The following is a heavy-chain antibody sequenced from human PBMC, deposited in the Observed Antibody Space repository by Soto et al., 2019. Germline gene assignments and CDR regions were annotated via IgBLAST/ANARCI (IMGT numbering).Heavy chain of an antibody. V-gene: IGHV1-69*02. CDR3: ARFYYYGSGPTFYYYGMDV. CDR1: GGTFSSYT. CDR2: IIPILGIA. J-gene: IGHJ6*02. Sequence: ASVKVSCKASGGTFSSYTISWVRQAPGQGLEWMGRIIPILGIANYAQKFQGRVTMTTDTSTSTAYMDLGSLRSDDTAVYFCARFYYYGSGPTFYYYGMDVWGQGTTVTVSS. D-gene: IGHD3-10*01.